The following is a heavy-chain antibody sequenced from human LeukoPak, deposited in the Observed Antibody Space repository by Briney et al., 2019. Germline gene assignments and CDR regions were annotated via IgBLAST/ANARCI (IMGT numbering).Heavy chain of an antibody. CDR1: GGSISSGSYY. CDR3: ARVRWDSGDY. V-gene: IGHV4-61*02. J-gene: IGHJ4*02. D-gene: IGHD1-26*01. Sequence: SETLSLTCTVSGGSISSGSYYWSWIRQPAGKGLEWIGRIYTSGSTNYNPSLKSRVTISVDTSKNQFSLKLSSVTAADTAVYYCARVRWDSGDYWGQGTLVTVS. CDR2: IYTSGST.